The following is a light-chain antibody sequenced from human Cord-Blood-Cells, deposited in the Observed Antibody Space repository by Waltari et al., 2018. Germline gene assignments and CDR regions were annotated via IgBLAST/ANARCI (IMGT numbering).Light chain of an antibody. V-gene: IGKV3-20*01. J-gene: IGKJ1*01. Sequence: EIVLTQSPGTLSLSPGERATLSCRASQSVSSSYLAWYQQKPGQAPRLLIYGASSRATGIPDRFSGSGSGKDFTLTISRLGPDDFAVDYCQQYGSSPTFGQGTKVEIK. CDR2: GAS. CDR1: QSVSSSY. CDR3: QQYGSSPT.